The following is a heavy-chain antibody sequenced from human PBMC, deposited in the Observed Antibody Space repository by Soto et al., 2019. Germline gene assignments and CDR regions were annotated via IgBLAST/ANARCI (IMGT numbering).Heavy chain of an antibody. CDR1: GGSISSGGYY. V-gene: IGHV4-31*03. CDR2: IYYSGST. D-gene: IGHD3-22*01. J-gene: IGHJ4*02. Sequence: QVQLQESGPGLVKPSQTLSLTCTVSGGSISSGGYYWSWIRQFPGKGLEWIGYIYYSGSTYYNPSLKSRLTISVDTPKNQFSLKLSSVTAADTAVYCCARDKHDSRWRQTDYWGQGTLVTVSS. CDR3: ARDKHDSRWRQTDY.